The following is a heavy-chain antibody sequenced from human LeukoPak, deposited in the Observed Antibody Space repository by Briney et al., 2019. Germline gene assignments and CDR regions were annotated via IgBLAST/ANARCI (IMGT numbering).Heavy chain of an antibody. D-gene: IGHD6-6*01. CDR2: IIPILGIA. CDR3: AREVKFEYSSSSGYFDY. V-gene: IGHV1-69*04. CDR1: GGTFSSYA. J-gene: IGHJ4*02. Sequence: ASVKVSCKASGGTFSSYAISWVRQAPGQGLEWMGRIIPILGIANYAQKFQGRVTITADKSTSTAYMELSSLRSEDTTVRYCAREVKFEYSSSSGYFDYWGQGTLVTVSS.